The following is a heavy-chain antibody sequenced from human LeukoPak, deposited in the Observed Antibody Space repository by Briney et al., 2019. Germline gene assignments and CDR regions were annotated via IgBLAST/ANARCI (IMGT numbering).Heavy chain of an antibody. CDR2: IYYSGST. J-gene: IGHJ4*02. D-gene: IGHD3-3*01. Sequence: SETLSLTCTVSGGSISGYYWSWIWQPPGKGLEYIGYIYYSGSTNYSPSLKSRVTISVDTSNHQFSLKLSSVTAADTAVYYCARLDTIFGVAKGFDYWGQGTLVTVSS. CDR3: ARLDTIFGVAKGFDY. CDR1: GGSISGYY. V-gene: IGHV4-59*01.